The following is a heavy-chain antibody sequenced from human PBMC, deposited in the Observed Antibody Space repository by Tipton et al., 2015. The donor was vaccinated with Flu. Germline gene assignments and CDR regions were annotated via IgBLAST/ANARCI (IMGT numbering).Heavy chain of an antibody. CDR1: GGSISSSSDY. D-gene: IGHD4-11*01. CDR2: IYSSGST. V-gene: IGHV4-39*01. Sequence: PGLVKPSETLSLTCNVSGGSISSSSDYWGWIRQPPGKGLEWIGTIYSSGSTYFNPSLRSRVTISVDTSKNQFSLRLRSVTAADTAVYYCARRDFSNYVSDPKNWFDPWGQGTLVTVSS. J-gene: IGHJ5*02. CDR3: ARRDFSNYVSDPKNWFDP.